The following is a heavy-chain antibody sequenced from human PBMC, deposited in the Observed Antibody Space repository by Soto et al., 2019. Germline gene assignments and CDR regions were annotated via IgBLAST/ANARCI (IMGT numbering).Heavy chain of an antibody. J-gene: IGHJ4*02. CDR3: AADLVLGSGSLAH. Sequence: PGGSLRLSCAASGFTFSSYSMNWVRQAPGKGLEWVSYISSSSSTIYYADSVKGRFTISRDNAKNTLSLQMNSLRGDDSALYYCAADLVLGSGSLAHWGLGTLVTVSS. CDR2: ISSSSSTI. V-gene: IGHV3-48*04. D-gene: IGHD3-10*01. CDR1: GFTFSSYS.